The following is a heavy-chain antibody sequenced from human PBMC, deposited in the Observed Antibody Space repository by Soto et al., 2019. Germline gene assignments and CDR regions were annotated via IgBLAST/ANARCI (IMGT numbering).Heavy chain of an antibody. CDR1: GGSISSYY. J-gene: IGHJ4*02. D-gene: IGHD2-21*02. Sequence: PSETLSLTCTVSGGSISSYYWSWIRQHPGKGLEWIGSVYYSGSTNYNPSLKSRVTISVDTSKNQFSLKLSSVSAADTAVYYCARGAGGNFYFDYWGQGTLVTVSS. CDR3: ARGAGGNFYFDY. V-gene: IGHV4-59*12. CDR2: VYYSGST.